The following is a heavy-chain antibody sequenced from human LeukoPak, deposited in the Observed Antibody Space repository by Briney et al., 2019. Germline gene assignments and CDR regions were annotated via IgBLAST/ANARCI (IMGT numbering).Heavy chain of an antibody. CDR2: ISSSGGCT. Sequence: GGSLRLSCAASGFTFSNAWMSWVRQAPGKGLEWVSAISSSGGCTYYADSVKGRFTISRDNGKNTLYLQMHSLRAEDTAVYYCAKETGYCSGGSCYSNFDYWGQGTLVTVSS. V-gene: IGHV3-23*01. D-gene: IGHD2-15*01. J-gene: IGHJ4*02. CDR1: GFTFSNAW. CDR3: AKETGYCSGGSCYSNFDY.